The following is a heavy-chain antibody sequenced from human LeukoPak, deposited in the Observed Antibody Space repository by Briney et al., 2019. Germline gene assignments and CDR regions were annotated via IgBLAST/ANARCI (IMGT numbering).Heavy chain of an antibody. CDR2: IYYSGST. Sequence: SETLSLTCTDSGGSISSYYWSWIRQPPGKGLEWIGYIYYSGSTNYNTSLKSRVTISVDTSKNQFSLKLSSVTAADTAVYYCARASVEMATITYYFDYWGQGTLVTVSS. J-gene: IGHJ4*02. CDR1: GGSISSYY. CDR3: ARASVEMATITYYFDY. D-gene: IGHD5-24*01. V-gene: IGHV4-59*01.